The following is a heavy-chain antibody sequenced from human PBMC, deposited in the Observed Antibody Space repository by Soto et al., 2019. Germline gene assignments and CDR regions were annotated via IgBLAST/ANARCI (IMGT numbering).Heavy chain of an antibody. Sequence: ASVKVSCKASGYTFTSYGLSWVRQAPGQGLEWMGWISAYNGNTNYAQKLQGRVTMTTDTSTSTAYMELRSLRSDDTAVYYCAREEYRYTYFDYWGQGTLVTVSS. J-gene: IGHJ4*02. V-gene: IGHV1-18*04. CDR1: GYTFTSYG. D-gene: IGHD2-2*02. CDR3: AREEYRYTYFDY. CDR2: ISAYNGNT.